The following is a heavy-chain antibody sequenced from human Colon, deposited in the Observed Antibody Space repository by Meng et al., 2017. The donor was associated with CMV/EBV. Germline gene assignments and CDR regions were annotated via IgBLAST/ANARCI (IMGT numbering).Heavy chain of an antibody. V-gene: IGHV4-39*07. Sequence: GSLRLSCTVSGDSISSSSYYWGWLRQPPGRGLEWIASIYEPGSTYYNPSLKSRTTISFDTSKNQFSLRVTSVTAADTAVYFCASERVVDLPQHYSEMDVWGQGTTVTVSS. CDR2: IYEPGST. CDR3: ASERVVDLPQHYSEMDV. J-gene: IGHJ6*02. CDR1: GDSISSSSYY. D-gene: IGHD3-16*02.